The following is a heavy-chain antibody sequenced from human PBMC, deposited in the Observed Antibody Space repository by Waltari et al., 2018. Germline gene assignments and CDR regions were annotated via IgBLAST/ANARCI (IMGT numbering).Heavy chain of an antibody. CDR1: GESMSSTDL. D-gene: IGHD2-15*01. CDR3: ARDRGRGLCLDT. V-gene: IGHV4-4*02. J-gene: IGHJ5*02. CDR2: VQRCGKT. Sequence: QLQLQESGPGLVRPSGTLSLTCTVSGESMSSTDLWNWVRQSPQRGLEWIGKVQRCGKTNYNPSFGSRVTVSLETSNNQFSLKMTSATATDTAIYYCARDRGRGLCLDTWGPGTLVTVSP.